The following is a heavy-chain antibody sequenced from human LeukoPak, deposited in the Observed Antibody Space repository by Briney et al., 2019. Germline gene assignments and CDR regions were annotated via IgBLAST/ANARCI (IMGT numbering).Heavy chain of an antibody. CDR2: IIPIFGTA. CDR1: GGTFSSYA. Sequence: SVKVSCKASGGTFSSYAISWVRQAPGQGLEWMGGIIPIFGTANYAQKFQGRVTMTRDTSTSTVYMELSSLRSEDTAVYYCAGARYYDSSGYSIDYWGQGTLVTVPS. CDR3: AGARYYDSSGYSIDY. J-gene: IGHJ4*02. D-gene: IGHD3-22*01. V-gene: IGHV1-69*05.